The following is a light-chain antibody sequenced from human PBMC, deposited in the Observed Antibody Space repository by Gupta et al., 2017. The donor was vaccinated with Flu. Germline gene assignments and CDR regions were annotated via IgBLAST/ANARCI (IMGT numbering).Light chain of an antibody. J-gene: IGKJ3*01. V-gene: IGKV3-20*01. Sequence: EMVLTQSPGTLSLSLGESATLSCRASQSVGRNYLAWYQQKPGQAPRLLIYGASSRATGIPDRFSASGSGTDFTLTISRVEPEDFAVYYCQQYDGSCTFGPGTHVEIK. CDR3: QQYDGSCT. CDR2: GAS. CDR1: QSVGRNY.